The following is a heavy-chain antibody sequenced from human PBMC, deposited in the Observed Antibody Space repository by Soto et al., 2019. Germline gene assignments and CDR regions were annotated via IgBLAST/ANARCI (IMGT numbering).Heavy chain of an antibody. Sequence: GESLKISCKGSGYSFTSYWISWVRQMPGKGLEWMGRIDPSDSYTNYSPSFQGHVTISADKSISTAYLQWSSLKASDTAMYYCARFSSVVVPVAMLAYYGMDVWGQGMTATVSS. J-gene: IGHJ6*02. V-gene: IGHV5-10-1*01. D-gene: IGHD2-2*01. CDR3: ARFSSVVVPVAMLAYYGMDV. CDR2: IDPSDSYT. CDR1: GYSFTSYW.